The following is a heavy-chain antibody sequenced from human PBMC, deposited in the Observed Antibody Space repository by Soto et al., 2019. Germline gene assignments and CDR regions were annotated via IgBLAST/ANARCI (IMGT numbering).Heavy chain of an antibody. J-gene: IGHJ5*02. CDR1: GFTFSSYA. CDR2: ISGSGGST. Sequence: RGSLRLSCAASGFTFSSYAMSWVRQAPGKGLEWVSAISGSGGSTYYADSVKGRFTISRDNSKNTLYLQMNSLRAEDTAVYYCAKDLYYSSSGGRGFDPWGQGTLVTVSS. D-gene: IGHD6-13*01. CDR3: AKDLYYSSSGGRGFDP. V-gene: IGHV3-23*01.